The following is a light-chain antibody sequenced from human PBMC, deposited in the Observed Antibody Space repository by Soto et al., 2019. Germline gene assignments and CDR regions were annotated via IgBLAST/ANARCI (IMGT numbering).Light chain of an antibody. CDR2: RAS. CDR1: PGISDW. CDR3: QQTTRFPLT. Sequence: DIQMTQSPSSVSASVGDRVTITCRARPGISDWLAWYQQKPGTAPRLLIYRASTLPSGVPSRFSGSGSGTDFTLTISSLQPEDSATYFCQQTTRFPLTFGGGTKVEIK. J-gene: IGKJ4*01. V-gene: IGKV1-12*01.